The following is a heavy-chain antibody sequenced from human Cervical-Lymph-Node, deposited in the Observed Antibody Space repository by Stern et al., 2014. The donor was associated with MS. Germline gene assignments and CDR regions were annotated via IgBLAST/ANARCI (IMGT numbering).Heavy chain of an antibody. CDR1: GYSFNIYW. CDR2: IYPDDSDT. V-gene: IGHV5-51*01. J-gene: IGHJ6*02. CDR3: ARRGMDV. Sequence: EVQLVQSGAEVKKPGESLTISCKGFGYSFNIYWIAWVRQRTGKGLEWMGIIYPDDSDTVYSPPFQGQVPFSVDKSISTASLQWSSLKPSDTATYFCARRGMDVWGQGTSVTVSS.